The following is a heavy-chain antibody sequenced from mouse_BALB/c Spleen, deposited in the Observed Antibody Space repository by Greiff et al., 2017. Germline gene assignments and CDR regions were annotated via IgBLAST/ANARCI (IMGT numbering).Heavy chain of an antibody. Sequence: EVKLVESGGGLVKPGGSLKLSCAASGFTFSSYAMSWVRQTPEKRLEWVASISSGGSTYYPDSVKGRFTISRDNARNILYLQMSSLRSEDTAMDYCARGGYGSRYYYAMDYWGQGTSVTVSS. CDR3: ARGGYGSRYYYAMDY. J-gene: IGHJ4*01. CDR2: ISSGGST. V-gene: IGHV5-6-5*01. CDR1: GFTFSSYA. D-gene: IGHD1-1*01.